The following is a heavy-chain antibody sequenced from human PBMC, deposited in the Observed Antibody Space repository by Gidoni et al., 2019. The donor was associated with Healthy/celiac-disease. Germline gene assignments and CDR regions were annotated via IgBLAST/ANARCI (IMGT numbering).Heavy chain of an antibody. CDR2: ISGSGGST. CDR3: AKVRGVSGSYWPWYFDL. J-gene: IGHJ2*01. V-gene: IGHV3-23*01. D-gene: IGHD1-26*01. Sequence: EVQLLESGGGLVQPGGSLRLSCAASGFTFSSYAMSWVRQAPGKGLEWVSAISGSGGSTYYADSVKGRFTISRDNSKNTLYLQMNSLRAEDTAVYYCAKVRGVSGSYWPWYFDLWGRGTLVTVSS. CDR1: GFTFSSYA.